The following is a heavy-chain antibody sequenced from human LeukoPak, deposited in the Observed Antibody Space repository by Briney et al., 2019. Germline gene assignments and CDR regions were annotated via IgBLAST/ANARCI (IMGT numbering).Heavy chain of an antibody. CDR1: GGSISSSSYY. D-gene: IGHD2/OR15-2a*01. V-gene: IGHV4-39*07. Sequence: SETLSLTCTVSGGSISSSSYYWGWLRQPPGKGLVWIANFYYSRNTYYNPSLKSRVTISVDTSKNQFSLKLSSVTDADTAVYYCARARRQWPVGANIRGDNPPYYYDYWGQGTLVTVSS. CDR2: FYYSRNT. CDR3: ARARRQWPVGANIRGDNPPYYYDY. J-gene: IGHJ4*02.